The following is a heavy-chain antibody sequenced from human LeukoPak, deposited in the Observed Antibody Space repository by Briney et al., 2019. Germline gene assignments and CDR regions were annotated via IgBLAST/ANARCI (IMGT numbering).Heavy chain of an antibody. CDR1: GGTFSSYA. J-gene: IGHJ6*02. V-gene: IGHV1-69*13. D-gene: IGHD3-10*01. CDR3: ARATMVRGVGYYGMDV. Sequence: SVKVSCKASGGTFSSYAFSWVRQAPGQGLEWMGGIIPTFGTANYAQKSQGRVTITADESTSTAYMELSSLRSEDTAVYYCARATMVRGVGYYGMDVWGQGTTVTVSS. CDR2: IIPTFGTA.